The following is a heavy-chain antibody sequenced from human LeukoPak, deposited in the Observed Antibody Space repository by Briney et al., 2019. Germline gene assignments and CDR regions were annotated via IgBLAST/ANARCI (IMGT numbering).Heavy chain of an antibody. V-gene: IGHV1-2*02. CDR3: ARDLRGSYYIVRAFDI. J-gene: IGHJ3*02. CDR2: INPNSGGT. D-gene: IGHD1-26*01. CDR1: GYTFTGYY. Sequence: VSVKVSCKASGYTFTGYYMHWVRQAPGQGLEWMGWINPNSGGTNYAQKFQGRVTMTRDTSISTAYMELSRLRSDDTAVYYCARDLRGSYYIVRAFDIWGQGTMVTVSS.